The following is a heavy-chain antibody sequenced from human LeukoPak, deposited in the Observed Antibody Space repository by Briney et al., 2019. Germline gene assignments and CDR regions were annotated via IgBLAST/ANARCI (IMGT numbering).Heavy chain of an antibody. CDR1: GFTFSSYS. D-gene: IGHD6-13*01. V-gene: IGHV3-48*02. Sequence: GGSLRLSRAASGFTFSSYSMNWVRQAPGKGLEWVSYISSSSSTIYYADSVKGLFTISRDNAKNSLYLQMNSLRDEDTAVYYCARDPSQQLVLGAFDIWGQGTMVTVSS. CDR3: ARDPSQQLVLGAFDI. J-gene: IGHJ3*02. CDR2: ISSSSSTI.